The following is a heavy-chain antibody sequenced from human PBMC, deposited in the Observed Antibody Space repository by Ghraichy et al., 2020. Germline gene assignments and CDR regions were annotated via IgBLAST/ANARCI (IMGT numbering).Heavy chain of an antibody. CDR2: IYSGGST. V-gene: IGHV3-66*01. D-gene: IGHD1-26*01. Sequence: GGSLRLSCAASGFTVSSNYMSWVRQAPGKGLEWVSVIYSGGSTYYADSVKGRFTISRDNSKNTLYLPMNSLRAEDTAVYYCAREAGYSGSPYYGMDVWGQGTTVTVSS. J-gene: IGHJ6*02. CDR3: AREAGYSGSPYYGMDV. CDR1: GFTVSSNY.